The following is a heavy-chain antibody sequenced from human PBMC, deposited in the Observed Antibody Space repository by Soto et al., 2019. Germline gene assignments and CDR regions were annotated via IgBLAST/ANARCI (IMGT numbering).Heavy chain of an antibody. J-gene: IGHJ6*02. V-gene: IGHV5-51*01. Sequence: PGESLKISSKGSGYNVTSYWIGWVRQMNGKGLEWMGINYPGDSDTRYSPSFQGQVTTSADKSISTAHLQWSSLKASDTAMYDCARLDYYYYGMDVWVQGTTVTVSS. CDR3: ARLDYYYYGMDV. CDR2: NYPGDSDT. CDR1: GYNVTSYW.